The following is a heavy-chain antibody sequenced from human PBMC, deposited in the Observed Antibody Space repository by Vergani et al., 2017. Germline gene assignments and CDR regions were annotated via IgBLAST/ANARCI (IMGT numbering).Heavy chain of an antibody. V-gene: IGHV3-21*01. CDR2: ISSSSSYI. D-gene: IGHD1-26*01. CDR3: ARAFTVGATNYYYYYMDV. J-gene: IGHJ6*03. CDR1: GFTFSSYS. Sequence: EVQLVESGGGLVKPGGSLRLSCAASGFTFSSYSMNWVRQAPGKGLEWVSSISSSSSYIYYADSVKGRFTISRDNAKNSLYLQMNSLRAEDTAVYYCARAFTVGATNYYYYYMDVWGKGTTVTVSS.